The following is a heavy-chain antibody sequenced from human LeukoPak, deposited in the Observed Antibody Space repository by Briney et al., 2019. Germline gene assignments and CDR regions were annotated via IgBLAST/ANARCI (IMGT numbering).Heavy chain of an antibody. CDR3: AKDSSGWYVGGWFDP. CDR2: ISWNSGSI. J-gene: IGHJ5*02. V-gene: IGHV3-9*01. Sequence: PGGSLRLSCAASGFTFDDYAMHWVRQAPGKGLEWVSGISWNSGSIGYADSAKGRFTISRDNAKNSLYLQMNSLRAEDTALYYCAKDSSGWYVGGWFDPWGQGTLVTVSS. D-gene: IGHD6-19*01. CDR1: GFTFDDYA.